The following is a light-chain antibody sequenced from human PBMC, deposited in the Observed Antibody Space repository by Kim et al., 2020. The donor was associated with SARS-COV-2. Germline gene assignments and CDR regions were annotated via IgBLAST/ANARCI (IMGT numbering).Light chain of an antibody. CDR1: QSIARNY. J-gene: IGKJ2*02. V-gene: IGKV3-20*01. CDR2: GAS. Sequence: SPGERATLSCRPSQSIARNYLAWYQQKHGQAPRLLIYGASSRATGIPDRFSGSGSGTDFTLTITRVEPEDFAVYYCQQYDSSPPCTFGQGTKLEIK. CDR3: QQYDSSPPCT.